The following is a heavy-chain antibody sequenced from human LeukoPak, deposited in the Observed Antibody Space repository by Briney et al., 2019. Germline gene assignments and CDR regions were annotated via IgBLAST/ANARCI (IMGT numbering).Heavy chain of an antibody. J-gene: IGHJ4*02. CDR3: VRSAYLDSSGHYFDF. CDR1: GFTFDAYA. CDR2: LTNTGGTK. V-gene: IGHV3-23*05. Sequence: GGSLRLSCTASGFTFDAYAMNWVRQAPGKGLEWVSALTNTGGTKYYADSVKGRFTISRDNSKITVSLQMNSLRADDTAVYYCVRSAYLDSSGHYFDFWGQGTLVTVSS. D-gene: IGHD3-22*01.